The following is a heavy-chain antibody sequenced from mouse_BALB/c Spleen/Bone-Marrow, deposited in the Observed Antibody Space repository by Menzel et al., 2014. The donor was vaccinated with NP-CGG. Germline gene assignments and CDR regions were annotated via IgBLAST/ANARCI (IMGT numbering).Heavy chain of an antibody. J-gene: IGHJ3*01. Sequence: EVKLVGSGAELVKPGASVKLSCTASGFNIKDTYMHWVKQRPEQGLEWIGRIDPANGNTKYDPKFQGKATITADTSSNTAYLQLSSLTSEDTAVYYCARNYGYGKSFAYWDQATLVTVSA. D-gene: IGHD2-2*01. V-gene: IGHV14-3*02. CDR2: IDPANGNT. CDR3: ARNYGYGKSFAY. CDR1: GFNIKDTY.